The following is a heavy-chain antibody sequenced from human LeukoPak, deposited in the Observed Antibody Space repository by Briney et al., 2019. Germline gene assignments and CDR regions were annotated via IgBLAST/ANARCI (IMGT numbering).Heavy chain of an antibody. CDR1: GYTFTSYY. J-gene: IGHJ4*02. Sequence: ASVKVSCKASGYTFTSYYMHWVRQAPGQGLEWMGWINPNSGGTNYAQKFRGRVTMTRDTSISTAYMDLSRLRSDDTAVYYCARGSIVGATFDYFDYWGQGTLVTVSS. D-gene: IGHD1-26*01. CDR2: INPNSGGT. V-gene: IGHV1-2*02. CDR3: ARGSIVGATFDYFDY.